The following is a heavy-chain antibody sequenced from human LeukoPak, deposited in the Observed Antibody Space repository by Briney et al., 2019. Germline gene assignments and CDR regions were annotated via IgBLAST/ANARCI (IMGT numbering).Heavy chain of an antibody. CDR3: ARAGVYVWGSYGLDY. V-gene: IGHV1-2*02. J-gene: IGHJ4*02. D-gene: IGHD3-16*01. CDR2: INPNSGGT. CDR1: GYTFTGYY. Sequence: ASVKVSCKASGYTFTGYYMHWVRQAPGQGLEWMGWINPNSGGTNYAQKFQGRVTMTRDTSISTAYMELSRLRSDDTAVYYCARAGVYVWGSYGLDYWGQGTLVTVSS.